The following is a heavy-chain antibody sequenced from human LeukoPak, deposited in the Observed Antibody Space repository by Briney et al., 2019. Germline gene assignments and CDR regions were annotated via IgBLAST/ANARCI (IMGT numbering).Heavy chain of an antibody. D-gene: IGHD6-13*01. Sequence: GGSLRLSCAASGFTFSSYSMNWVRQAPGKGLEWVSSISSSSSYIYYADSVKGRFTISRDNAKNSLYLQMNSLRAEDTAVYYCARDPRESAAGVDYWGQGTLVTVSS. J-gene: IGHJ4*02. CDR1: GFTFSSYS. V-gene: IGHV3-21*01. CDR2: ISSSSSYI. CDR3: ARDPRESAAGVDY.